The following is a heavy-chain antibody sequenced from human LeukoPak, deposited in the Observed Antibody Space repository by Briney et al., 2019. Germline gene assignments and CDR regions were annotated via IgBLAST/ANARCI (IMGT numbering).Heavy chain of an antibody. V-gene: IGHV1-18*01. CDR3: AGSGDIVATKSFDY. J-gene: IGHJ4*02. Sequence: ASVKVSCKVSGGTFNIHAISWVRQAPGQGLEWMRWISAYNGNTNYAQKFQGRVTMTTDTSTSTAYMELRSLRSDDTAVYYCAGSGDIVATKSFDYWGQGTLVTVSS. CDR1: GGTFNIHA. D-gene: IGHD5-12*01. CDR2: ISAYNGNT.